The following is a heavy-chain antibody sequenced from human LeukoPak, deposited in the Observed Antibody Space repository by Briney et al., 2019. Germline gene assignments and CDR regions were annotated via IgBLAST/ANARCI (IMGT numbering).Heavy chain of an antibody. CDR2: IKSKTDGGTI. V-gene: IGHV3-15*01. D-gene: IGHD6-19*01. J-gene: IGHJ4*02. CDR1: GFTFSNAW. CDR3: TTAVAGVITFDY. Sequence: GGSLRLSCAASGFTFSNAWMSWVRQAPGKGLEWVARIKSKTDGGTIDYAGSVKGRFTISRDDSKNTLYLQLNTLKTEDTAVYYCTTAVAGVITFDYWGQGTLVTVSS.